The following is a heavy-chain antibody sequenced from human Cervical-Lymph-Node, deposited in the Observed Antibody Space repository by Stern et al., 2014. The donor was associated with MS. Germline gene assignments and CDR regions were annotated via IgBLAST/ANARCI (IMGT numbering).Heavy chain of an antibody. CDR3: ATAWKINYYYGMDV. CDR2: ISRSSSTI. V-gene: IGHV3-48*01. J-gene: IGHJ6*02. D-gene: IGHD1-1*01. CDR1: GFTFSSYT. Sequence: VQLVESGGGLVQPGGSLRLSCAASGFTFSSYTMHWVRQAPGKGLEWVSYISRSSSTIYYADSVMGRFTISRDNAKNSLYLQMNSLRAEDTAVYYCATAWKINYYYGMDVWGQGTTVTVSS.